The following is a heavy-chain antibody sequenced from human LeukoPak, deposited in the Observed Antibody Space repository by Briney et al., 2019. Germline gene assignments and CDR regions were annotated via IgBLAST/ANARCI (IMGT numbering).Heavy chain of an antibody. V-gene: IGHV4-34*01. D-gene: IGHD5-18*01. Sequence: SETLSLTCAVYGGSFSSYYWSWIRQPPGKGLEWIGEINHSGSTNYNPSLKSRVTISVDTSKNQFSLKLSSVTAADTAVYYCARGGIQLWLRNWFDPWGQGTLVTVSS. CDR2: INHSGST. J-gene: IGHJ5*02. CDR3: ARGGIQLWLRNWFDP. CDR1: GGSFSSYY.